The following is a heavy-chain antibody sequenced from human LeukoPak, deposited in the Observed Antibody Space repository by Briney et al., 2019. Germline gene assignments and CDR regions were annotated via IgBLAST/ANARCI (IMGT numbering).Heavy chain of an antibody. V-gene: IGHV3-30*18. CDR2: ISFDGSDP. CDR3: AKDGPLYSWGSYYPKG. D-gene: IGHD3-10*01. Sequence: GGSLRLSCVASEFTFSTYGMHWVRQAPGKGLEWVAVISFDGSDPYYADSVKGRFTISRDNSKNTLHLQMNGLTAEDTAMDYCAKDGPLYSWGSYYPKGGGKGPLVPVSS. J-gene: IGHJ4*02. CDR1: EFTFSTYG.